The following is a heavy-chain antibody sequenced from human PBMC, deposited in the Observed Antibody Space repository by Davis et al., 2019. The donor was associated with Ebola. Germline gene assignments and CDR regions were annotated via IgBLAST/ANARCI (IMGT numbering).Heavy chain of an antibody. CDR2: IYHSGST. J-gene: IGHJ5*02. CDR1: GGSIITSHW. D-gene: IGHD1-1*01. Sequence: SETLSLTCAISGGSIITSHWWSWVRQSPGKGLEWIGAIYHSGSTNYNPSLKSRVTISVDKSKNQFSLKLTSVTAADTAVYYCVRDRFLLDAWFDPWGQGTLVTVSS. CDR3: VRDRFLLDAWFDP. V-gene: IGHV4-4*02.